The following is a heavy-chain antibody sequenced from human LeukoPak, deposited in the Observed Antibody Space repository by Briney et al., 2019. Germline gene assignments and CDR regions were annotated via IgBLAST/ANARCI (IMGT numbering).Heavy chain of an antibody. CDR3: ARLGYYGSGSLVDYFDY. J-gene: IGHJ4*02. CDR2: IYYSGST. D-gene: IGHD3-10*01. CDR1: GYSISSGYY. Sequence: SETLSLTCTVSGYSISSGYYWGWIRQPPGKGLEWIGSIYYSGSTYYNPSLKSRVTISVDTSKNQFSLKLSSVTAADTAVYYCARLGYYGSGSLVDYFDYWGQGTLVTVSS. V-gene: IGHV4-38-2*02.